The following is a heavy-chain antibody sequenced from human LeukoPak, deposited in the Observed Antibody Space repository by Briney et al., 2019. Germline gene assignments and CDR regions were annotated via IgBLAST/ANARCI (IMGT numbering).Heavy chain of an antibody. V-gene: IGHV3-23*01. CDR1: GFTPSSYA. Sequence: GGSLRLSCAASGFTPSSYATRWVREAPGRGLGGGSAISGSGGSTYYADTVKGRFTISRDNSKNTLYLQMNSLRAEDTAVYDCAKDSNTAMVLSNFDYWGQGTLVTVSS. D-gene: IGHD5-18*01. CDR3: AKDSNTAMVLSNFDY. J-gene: IGHJ4*02. CDR2: ISGSGGST.